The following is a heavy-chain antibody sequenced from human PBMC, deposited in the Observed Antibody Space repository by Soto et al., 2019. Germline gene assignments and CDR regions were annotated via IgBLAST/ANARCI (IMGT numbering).Heavy chain of an antibody. J-gene: IGHJ4*02. CDR3: AILGYCSGGSCYGDPYFDY. D-gene: IGHD2-15*01. Sequence: VASVKVSCKASGGTFSSYAISWVRQAPGQGLEWMGGIIPIFGTVNYAQKFQGRVTITADESTSTAYMELSSLRSEDTAVYYCAILGYCSGGSCYGDPYFDYWGKGTRVIVSS. CDR1: GGTFSSYA. V-gene: IGHV1-69*13. CDR2: IIPIFGTV.